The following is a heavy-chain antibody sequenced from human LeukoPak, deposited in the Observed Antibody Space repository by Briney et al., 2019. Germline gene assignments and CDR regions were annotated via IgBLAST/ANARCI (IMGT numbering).Heavy chain of an antibody. J-gene: IGHJ4*02. D-gene: IGHD3-22*01. V-gene: IGHV3-21*01. Sequence: GGSLRLSCAASGFTFSSYTMNWVRQAPGKGLEWVSSITSSSSYIYYADSVKGRFTISRNNAKNSLCLQMNSLRAEDTAVYYCARHVVAVGFDYWGQGTLVTVSS. CDR2: ITSSSSYI. CDR3: ARHVVAVGFDY. CDR1: GFTFSSYT.